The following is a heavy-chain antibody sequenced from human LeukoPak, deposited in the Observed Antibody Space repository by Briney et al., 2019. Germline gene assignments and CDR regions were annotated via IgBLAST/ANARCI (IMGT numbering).Heavy chain of an antibody. CDR2: INWNGGST. J-gene: IGHJ4*02. D-gene: IGHD5-18*01. CDR1: GFTFSSYW. Sequence: PGGSLRLSCAASGFTFSSYWMSWVRQAPGKGLEWVSGINWNGGSTGYADSVKGRFTISRDNAKNSLYLQMNSLRAEDTALYYCARAYTAMIKIFDYWGQGTLVTVSS. CDR3: ARAYTAMIKIFDY. V-gene: IGHV3-20*04.